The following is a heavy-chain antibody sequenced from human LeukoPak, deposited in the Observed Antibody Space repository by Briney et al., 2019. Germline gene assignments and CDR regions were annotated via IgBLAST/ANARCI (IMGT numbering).Heavy chain of an antibody. CDR1: GYTFTRYD. V-gene: IGHV1-8*01. D-gene: IGHD3-16*01. J-gene: IGHJ5*02. CDR3: VRDGGVPFDP. Sequence: ASVKVSCKASGYTFTRYDINWVRQATGQGLEWMGWMNPNSGNTAYAQKFQGRVTMTRNTSINTAYMELRSPRSDDTAVYYCVRDGGVPFDPWGQGTLVTVSS. CDR2: MNPNSGNT.